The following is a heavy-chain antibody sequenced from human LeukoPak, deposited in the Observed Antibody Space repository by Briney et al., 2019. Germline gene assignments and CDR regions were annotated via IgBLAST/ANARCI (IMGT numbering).Heavy chain of an antibody. Sequence: PGGSLRLSCAASGFTFSSYAMRWVRQAPGKGLEWVAVISYDGSNKYYADSVKGRFTISRDNSKNTLYLQMNSLRAEDTAVYYCASFYGSGSPFDHWGQGTLVTVSS. CDR3: ASFYGSGSPFDH. J-gene: IGHJ4*02. V-gene: IGHV3-30*14. CDR2: ISYDGSNK. D-gene: IGHD3-10*01. CDR1: GFTFSSYA.